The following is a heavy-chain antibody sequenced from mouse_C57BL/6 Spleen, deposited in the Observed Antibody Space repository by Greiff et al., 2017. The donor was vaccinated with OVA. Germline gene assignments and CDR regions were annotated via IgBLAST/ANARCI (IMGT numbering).Heavy chain of an antibody. CDR2: ISYDGSN. CDR3: ARAFITTVVGAMDY. CDR1: GYSITSGYY. Sequence: DVQLVESGPGLVKPSQSLSLTCSVTGYSITSGYYWNWIRQFPGNKLEWMGYISYDGSNNYNPSLKNRISITRDTSKNQFFLKLNSVTTEDTATYYCARAFITTVVGAMDYWGQGTSVTVSS. D-gene: IGHD1-1*01. J-gene: IGHJ4*01. V-gene: IGHV3-6*01.